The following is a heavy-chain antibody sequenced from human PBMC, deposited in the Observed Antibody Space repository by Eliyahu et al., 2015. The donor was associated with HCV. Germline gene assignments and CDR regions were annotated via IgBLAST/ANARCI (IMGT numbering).Heavy chain of an antibody. V-gene: IGHV3-48*01. CDR1: GFTFSTYG. CDR2: ISSSGGSK. CDR3: ARNPDGSADFDY. Sequence: EVHLVESGGGLVQPGGSXRLSCVASGFTFSTYGMDWVRQAPGKGLEWVSYISSSGGSKYYADSVKGRFTISRDNAKNSLYLQMNSLRADDTALYYCARNPDGSADFDYWGQGTLLTVSS. J-gene: IGHJ4*02. D-gene: IGHD1-14*01.